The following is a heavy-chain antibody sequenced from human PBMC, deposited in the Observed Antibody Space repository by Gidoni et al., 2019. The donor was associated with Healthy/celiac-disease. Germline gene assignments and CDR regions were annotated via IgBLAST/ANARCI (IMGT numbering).Heavy chain of an antibody. J-gene: IGHJ4*02. CDR3: VKDRFPRAVVVVAATRGAFDY. V-gene: IGHV3-64D*08. CDR2: IRSNGGST. Sequence: EVQLVESGGGLVQPGGSLRLSCSASGFTFSSYAMHWGRQAPGKGLEYVSAIRSNGGSTYYADSVKGRFTISRDNSKNTLYLQMSSLRAEDTAVYYCVKDRFPRAVVVVAATRGAFDYWGQGTLVTVSS. D-gene: IGHD2-15*01. CDR1: GFTFSSYA.